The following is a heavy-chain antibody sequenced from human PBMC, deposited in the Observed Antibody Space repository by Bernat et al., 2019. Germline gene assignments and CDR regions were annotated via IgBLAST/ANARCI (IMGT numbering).Heavy chain of an antibody. CDR1: GFTVSSNY. CDR3: AQTYSGSYYLSDAFDI. Sequence: EVQLVESGGGLVQPGGSLRLSCAASGFTVSSNYMSWVRQAPGKGLEWVSVIYSGGSTYYADSVKGRFTISRDNSKNTLYLKMNSLRAEDTAVYYCAQTYSGSYYLSDAFDIWGQGTMVTVSS. CDR2: IYSGGST. D-gene: IGHD1-26*01. V-gene: IGHV3-66*01. J-gene: IGHJ3*02.